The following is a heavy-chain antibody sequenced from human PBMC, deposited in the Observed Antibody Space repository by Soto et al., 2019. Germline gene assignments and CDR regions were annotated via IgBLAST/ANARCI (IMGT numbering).Heavy chain of an antibody. CDR1: GGSISSYY. CDR2: IYYSGST. D-gene: IGHD7-27*01. J-gene: IGHJ4*02. Sequence: SETLSLTCTVSGGSISSYYWSWIRQPPGKGLEWIGYIYYSGSTNYNPSLKSRVTISVDTSKNQFSLKLSSVTAADTAVYYCARTGGSTNDYGGRETLVTVSS. CDR3: ARTGGSTNDY. V-gene: IGHV4-59*01.